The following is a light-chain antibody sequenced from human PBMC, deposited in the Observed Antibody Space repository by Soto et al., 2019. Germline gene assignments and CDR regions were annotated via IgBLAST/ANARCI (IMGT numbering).Light chain of an antibody. V-gene: IGLV1-40*01. CDR2: GNN. CDR1: SSNIGAGYD. Sequence: QSVLTQPPSVSGAPGQRVTISCTGSSSNIGAGYDVHWYQQLPGTAPKLLTYGNNNRPSGVPDRLYGSKSGTSASLAITGLQAEDEADYYCQSYDSSLSGSVFGGGTQLTVL. J-gene: IGLJ3*02. CDR3: QSYDSSLSGSV.